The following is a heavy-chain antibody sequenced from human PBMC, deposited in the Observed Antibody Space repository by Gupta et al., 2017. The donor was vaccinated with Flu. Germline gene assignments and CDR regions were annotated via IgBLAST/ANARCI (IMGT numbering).Heavy chain of an antibody. CDR2: IHYRGST. J-gene: IGHJ4*02. V-gene: IGHV4-61*03. D-gene: IGHD2-21*01. Sequence: RQSRGKGLEWVGSIHYRGSTNYNHAPESRVTRSVDTSKNHLSLKLSAVKAADTAVYYCERGVAHHYDHGGEDDGRDYFHSWGQGTLVTGSP. CDR3: ERGVAHHYDHGGEDDGRDYFHS.